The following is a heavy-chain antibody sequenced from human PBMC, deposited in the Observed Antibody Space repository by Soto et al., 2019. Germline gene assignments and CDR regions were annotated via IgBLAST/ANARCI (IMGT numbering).Heavy chain of an antibody. V-gene: IGHV1-69*13. Sequence: SVKVSCKASGGTFSSYAISWVRQAPGQGLEWMGGIIPIFGTANYAQKFQGRVAITADESTSTAYMELSSLRSEDTAVYYCARAEFTYDFPDRGMDVWGQGTTVTVSS. D-gene: IGHD3-3*01. CDR1: GGTFSSYA. CDR2: IIPIFGTA. CDR3: ARAEFTYDFPDRGMDV. J-gene: IGHJ6*02.